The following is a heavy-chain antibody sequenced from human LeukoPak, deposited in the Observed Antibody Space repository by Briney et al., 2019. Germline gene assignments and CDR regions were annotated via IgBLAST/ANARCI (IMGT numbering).Heavy chain of an antibody. V-gene: IGHV3-73*01. CDR1: GYSISSGYY. CDR3: TRLLAAAGVVY. CDR2: IRSKANSYAT. D-gene: IGHD6-13*01. J-gene: IGHJ4*02. Sequence: KPSETLSLTCTASGYSISSGYYWGWVRQASGKGLEWVGRIRSKANSYATAYAASVKGRFTISRDDSKNTAYLQMNSLKTEDTAVYYCTRLLAAAGVVYWGQGTLVTVSS.